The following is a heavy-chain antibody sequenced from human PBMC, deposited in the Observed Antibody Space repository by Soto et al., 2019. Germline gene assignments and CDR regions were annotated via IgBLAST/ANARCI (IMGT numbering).Heavy chain of an antibody. D-gene: IGHD3-10*01. J-gene: IGHJ6*02. V-gene: IGHV4-39*01. CDR3: VGELPDSRVYYGMDV. CDR1: GGSISSSSYY. CDR2: IYYSGST. Sequence: SLTCTVSGGSISSSSYYWGWIRQPPGKGLEWIGSIYYSGSTYYNPSLKSRVTISVDTSKNQFSLKLSSVTAADTAVYYCVGELPDSRVYYGMDVWGQGTTVTVSS.